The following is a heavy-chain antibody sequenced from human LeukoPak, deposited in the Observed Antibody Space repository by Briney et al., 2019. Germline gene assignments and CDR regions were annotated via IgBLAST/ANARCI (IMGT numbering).Heavy chain of an antibody. Sequence: GGTLRLSCAASGFTFSSYGMSWVRQAPGKGLEWVSAISGSGGSTYYADSVKGRFTISRDNSKNTLYLQMNSLRAEDTAVYYCAKGLRYFDWAFDYWGQGTLVTVSS. V-gene: IGHV3-23*01. J-gene: IGHJ4*02. D-gene: IGHD3-9*01. CDR1: GFTFSSYG. CDR3: AKGLRYFDWAFDY. CDR2: ISGSGGST.